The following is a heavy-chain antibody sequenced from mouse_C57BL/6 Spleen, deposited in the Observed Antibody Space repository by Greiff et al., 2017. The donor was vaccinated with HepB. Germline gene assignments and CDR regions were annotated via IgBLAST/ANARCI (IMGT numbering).Heavy chain of an antibody. J-gene: IGHJ2*01. D-gene: IGHD2-5*01. CDR2: INPSTGGT. CDR3: ARAYSNLFDY. CDR1: GYSFTGYY. Sequence: VQLQQSGPELVKPGASVKISCKASGYSFTGYYMHWVKQSSEKSLEWIGEINPSTGGTSYNQKFKGKATLTVDKSSSTAYMQLKSLTSEDSAVYYCARAYSNLFDYWGQGTTLTVSS. V-gene: IGHV1-43*01.